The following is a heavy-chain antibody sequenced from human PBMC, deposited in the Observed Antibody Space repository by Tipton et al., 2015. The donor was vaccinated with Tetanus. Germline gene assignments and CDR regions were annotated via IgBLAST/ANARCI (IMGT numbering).Heavy chain of an antibody. CDR2: IYYSGAT. CDR1: GGSIRSGDYQ. J-gene: IGHJ5*02. Sequence: TLSLTCTVSGGSIRSGDYQWNWIRQPPGKPLEWISDIYYSGATEYNPSLQSRVTTSLHASQRQFSLKLTSVTPADTAIYYCALTTDNWFDPWGRGTLVTVSS. V-gene: IGHV4-61*08. D-gene: IGHD1-1*01. CDR3: ALTTDNWFDP.